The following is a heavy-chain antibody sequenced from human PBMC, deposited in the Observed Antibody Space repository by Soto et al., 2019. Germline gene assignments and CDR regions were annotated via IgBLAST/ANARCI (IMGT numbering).Heavy chain of an antibody. CDR1: GFTFRIYA. Sequence: QVQLVESGGGVVQPGRSLRLSCAASGFTFRIYAMHWVRQAPGKGLECVGVISYDGSNKFYRDSVKGRFTISRDNSKNTLYLQINSLRYEDTAVHYCARGDREDIAVVIGARPGEYGVDVWGQGTTVTVSS. V-gene: IGHV3-30-3*01. D-gene: IGHD2-15*01. J-gene: IGHJ6*02. CDR2: ISYDGSNK. CDR3: ARGDREDIAVVIGARPGEYGVDV.